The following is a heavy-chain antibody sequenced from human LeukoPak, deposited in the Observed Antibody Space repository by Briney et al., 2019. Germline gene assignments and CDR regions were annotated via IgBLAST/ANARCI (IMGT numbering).Heavy chain of an antibody. Sequence: PGGSLRLSCAASGFTFSSYDMHWVRQPTGKGLEWVSAIGTAGDTYYPGSAKGRFTISRGNAKNSLYLQMNSLRAGDTAVYYCARGSVRGVISYPLDYWGQGTLVTVSS. CDR2: IGTAGDT. CDR3: ARGSVRGVISYPLDY. J-gene: IGHJ4*02. D-gene: IGHD3-10*01. CDR1: GFTFSSYD. V-gene: IGHV3-13*01.